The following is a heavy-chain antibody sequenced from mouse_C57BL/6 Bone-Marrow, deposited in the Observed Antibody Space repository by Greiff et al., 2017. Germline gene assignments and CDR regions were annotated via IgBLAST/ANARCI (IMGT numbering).Heavy chain of an antibody. CDR3: ARGDYGYDEAY. Sequence: EVQLQQSGPELVKPGASVKISCKASGYTFTDYYMNWVKQSHGKSLEWIGDINPNNGGTGNNQKFKGKATLTVDKSSSTAYMELRSLTSEYSAVYYCARGDYGYDEAYWGQGPLVTVSA. D-gene: IGHD2-2*01. CDR2: INPNNGGT. J-gene: IGHJ3*01. V-gene: IGHV1-26*01. CDR1: GYTFTDYY.